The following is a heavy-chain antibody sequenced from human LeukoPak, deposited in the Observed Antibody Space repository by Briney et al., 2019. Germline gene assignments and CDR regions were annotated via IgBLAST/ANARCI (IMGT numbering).Heavy chain of an antibody. CDR2: IKQDGSEK. Sequence: GGSLRLSCAASGFTFSSYWMSWVRQAPGKGLEWVANIKQDGSEKSYVDSVKGRFTISRDNAKNSLSLQMNSLRAEDTAVYYCARSGLRYFDCPDYWGQGALVTVSS. D-gene: IGHD3-9*01. CDR3: ARSGLRYFDCPDY. CDR1: GFTFSSYW. V-gene: IGHV3-7*05. J-gene: IGHJ4*02.